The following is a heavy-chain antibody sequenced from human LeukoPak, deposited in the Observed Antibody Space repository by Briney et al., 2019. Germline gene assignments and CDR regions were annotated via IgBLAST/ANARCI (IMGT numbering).Heavy chain of an antibody. V-gene: IGHV3-23*01. CDR2: ISGSGGST. CDR3: AKRNFYDRYYYYGMDV. D-gene: IGHD5/OR15-5a*01. J-gene: IGHJ6*02. CDR1: GFRFRKCD. Sequence: GGSLRLSCAASGFRFRKCDISWVRQAPGKGLEWVSAISGSGGSTYYADSVKGRFTISRDNSKNTLYLQMNSLRAEDTAVYYCAKRNFYDRYYYYGMDVWGQGTTVTVS.